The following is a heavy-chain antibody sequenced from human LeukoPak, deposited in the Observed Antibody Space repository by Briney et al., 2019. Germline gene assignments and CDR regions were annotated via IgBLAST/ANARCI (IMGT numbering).Heavy chain of an antibody. CDR3: ATILDYCSGGSCPLDY. CDR2: FDPEDGET. J-gene: IGHJ4*02. Sequence: GASVKVSCKVSGYTLTELSMHWVRQAPGKGLEWMGGFDPEDGETIYAQKFQGRVTMTEDTSTDTAYMELSSLRFEDTAVYYCATILDYCSGGSCPLDYWGQGTLVTVSS. D-gene: IGHD2-15*01. V-gene: IGHV1-24*01. CDR1: GYTLTELS.